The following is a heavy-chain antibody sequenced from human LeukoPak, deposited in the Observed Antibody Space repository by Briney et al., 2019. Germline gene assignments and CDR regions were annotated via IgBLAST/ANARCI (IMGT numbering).Heavy chain of an antibody. Sequence: SETLSLTCTVSGVSISSYYWSWIRQPPGKGLEWIGYIYYSGSTNYNPSLKSRVTISVDTSKNQFSLKLSSVTAADTAVYYCARSLEGDYFDYWGQGTLVTVSS. D-gene: IGHD3-16*01. CDR2: IYYSGST. J-gene: IGHJ4*02. CDR3: ARSLEGDYFDY. CDR1: GVSISSYY. V-gene: IGHV4-59*01.